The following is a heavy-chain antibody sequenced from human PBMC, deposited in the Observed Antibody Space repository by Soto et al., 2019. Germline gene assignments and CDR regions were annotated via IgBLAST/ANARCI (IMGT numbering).Heavy chain of an antibody. CDR3: AKDLGYFPGAFDI. J-gene: IGHJ3*02. Sequence: QVQLVESGGGVVQPGRSLRLSCAASGFTFSSYGMHWVRQAPGKGLEWVAVISYDGSNKYYADSVKGRFTISRDNSKNTLYLQMNSLRSEDTAVYYCAKDLGYFPGAFDIWGQGTMVTVSS. CDR1: GFTFSSYG. CDR2: ISYDGSNK. D-gene: IGHD3-9*01. V-gene: IGHV3-30*18.